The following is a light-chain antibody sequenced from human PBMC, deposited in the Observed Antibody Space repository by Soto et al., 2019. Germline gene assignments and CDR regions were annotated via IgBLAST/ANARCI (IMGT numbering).Light chain of an antibody. CDR3: QQYGSSPLT. CDR2: GAS. CDR1: QSVSSSY. J-gene: IGKJ4*01. V-gene: IGKV3-20*01. Sequence: EIVMTQSRGTLSLFPGERAALSCRASQSVSSSYLAWYQQKPGQAPRLLIYGASSRATGIPDRFSGSGSGTDFTLTISRLEPEDFAVYYCQQYGSSPLTFGGGTKVDIK.